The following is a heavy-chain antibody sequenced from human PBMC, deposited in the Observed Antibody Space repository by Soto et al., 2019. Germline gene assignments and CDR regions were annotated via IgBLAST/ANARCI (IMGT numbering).Heavy chain of an antibody. D-gene: IGHD4-17*01. Sequence: QVQLVQSGAEVKKPGSSVKVSCKASGGTFSSYAISWVRQAPGQGLEWMGGIIPIFGTANYAQKFQGRVTITADESTSTAYMELSSLRSEDTAVYYCARGAYDYGDCVLDNWFDPWGQGTLVTVSS. CDR1: GGTFSSYA. V-gene: IGHV1-69*12. CDR3: ARGAYDYGDCVLDNWFDP. J-gene: IGHJ5*02. CDR2: IIPIFGTA.